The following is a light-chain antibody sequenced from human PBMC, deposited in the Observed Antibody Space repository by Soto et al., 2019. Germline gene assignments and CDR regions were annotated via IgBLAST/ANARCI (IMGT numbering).Light chain of an antibody. CDR1: QSVLYSSNNKNY. V-gene: IGKV4-1*01. CDR2: WTS. J-gene: IGKJ4*01. Sequence: DIVMTQSPDSLAVSLGERATINCKSSQSVLYSSNNKNYLAWYQQKPGQPPKLLIYWTSTRESGVPDRFSGSGPGTDFTLTISSLQAEDVAVYYCQQYYSTPLTFGGGTKVEI. CDR3: QQYYSTPLT.